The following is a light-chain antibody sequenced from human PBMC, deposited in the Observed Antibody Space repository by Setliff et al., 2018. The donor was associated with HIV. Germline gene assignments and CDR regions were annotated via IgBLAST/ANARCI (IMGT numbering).Light chain of an antibody. J-gene: IGLJ1*01. CDR3: YSYATRSYV. CDR1: SSDVGAYNH. Sequence: ALAQPRSVSGSLGQSVAISCSGSSSDVGAYNHVSWYQQYPGKAPTLIIHDVYQRPSGVPDRFSGSKSGNTASLTISGLRAEDEADYYCYSYATRSYVFGTGTKVTVL. V-gene: IGLV2-11*01. CDR2: DVY.